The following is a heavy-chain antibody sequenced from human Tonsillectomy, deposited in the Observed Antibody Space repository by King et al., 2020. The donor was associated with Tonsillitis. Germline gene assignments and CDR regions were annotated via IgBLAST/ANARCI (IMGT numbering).Heavy chain of an antibody. Sequence: QLQESGPGLVKPSETLSLTCTVSGGSISSSSYYWGWIRQPPGKGLEWIGSFYNTGNTYYNPSLNSRVTISVDTSTNQFSLKLTSVTAADTAVYYCARPTRPNHYCSESFYNGDAFDIWGQGTMVTVSS. D-gene: IGHD3-10*01. CDR1: GGSISSSSYY. CDR3: ARPTRPNHYCSESFYNGDAFDI. J-gene: IGHJ3*02. CDR2: FYNTGNT. V-gene: IGHV4-39*01.